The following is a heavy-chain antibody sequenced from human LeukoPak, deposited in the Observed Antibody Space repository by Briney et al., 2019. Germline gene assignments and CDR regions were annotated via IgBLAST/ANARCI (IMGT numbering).Heavy chain of an antibody. Sequence: GRSLRLSCTDSRFTFSRSAMHWVRQAPGKGLEWVAVTSYDGIHKYYADSVQGRFTISRDNSKNTLYLQMNSLRVEDTAVYYCARDNIAGSGSSDWGQGTLVTVSS. CDR3: ARDNIAGSGSSD. CDR2: TSYDGIHK. J-gene: IGHJ4*02. CDR1: RFTFSRSA. V-gene: IGHV3-30-3*01. D-gene: IGHD3-10*01.